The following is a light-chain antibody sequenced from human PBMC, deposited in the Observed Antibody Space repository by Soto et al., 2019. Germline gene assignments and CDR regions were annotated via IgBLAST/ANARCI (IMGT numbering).Light chain of an antibody. CDR3: QQINSFPIP. CDR1: QGISSF. Sequence: IQLTQSPSSLSASVGDRVTITCRASQGISSFLAWYQQKPGKAPKLLIYGASTLQSGVPSRFSGSGSGTDFTLTIGSLQPEDFATYYCQQINSFPIPFGPGTQVDIK. V-gene: IGKV1-9*01. CDR2: GAS. J-gene: IGKJ3*01.